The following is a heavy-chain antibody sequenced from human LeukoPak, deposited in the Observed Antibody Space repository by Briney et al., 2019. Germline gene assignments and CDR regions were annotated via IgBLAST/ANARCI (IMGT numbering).Heavy chain of an antibody. CDR3: AREWRTGGSDYVWGSYRGYFDY. CDR1: GYTFTGYY. V-gene: IGHV1-2*02. CDR2: INPNSGGT. D-gene: IGHD3-16*02. Sequence: GASVKVSCKASGYTFTGYYMHWVRQAPGQGLEWMGWINPNSGGTNYAQKFQGRVTMTRDTSISTAYMELSRLRSDDTAVYYCAREWRTGGSDYVWGSYRGYFDYWGQGTLVTVSS. J-gene: IGHJ4*02.